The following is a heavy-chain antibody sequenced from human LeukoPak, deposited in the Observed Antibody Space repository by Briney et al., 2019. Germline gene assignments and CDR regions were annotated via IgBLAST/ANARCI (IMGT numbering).Heavy chain of an antibody. CDR3: ARGKPAYYYYGMDV. CDR1: GGSISSGGYS. Sequence: SETLSLTCAVSGGSISSGGYSWSWIRQPPGKGLEWIGYIYHSGSTYYNPSLKSRVTISVDRSKNQFSLKLSSVTAADTAVYYCARGKPAYYYYGMDVWGQGTTVTVSS. V-gene: IGHV4-30-2*01. CDR2: IYHSGST. J-gene: IGHJ6*02.